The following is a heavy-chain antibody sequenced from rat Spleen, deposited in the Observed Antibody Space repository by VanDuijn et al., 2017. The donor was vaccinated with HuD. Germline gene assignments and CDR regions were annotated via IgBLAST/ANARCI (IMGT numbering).Heavy chain of an antibody. CDR3: AKDRPRDSYALGYFDY. Sequence: EVQLVESGGGLVQPGRSLKLSCAASGFTYSNYVMAWVRQAPTKGLEWVASISTGGGNTYYRDSVKGRFTISRDNAKNTLYLQMDSLRSEDTATYYCAKDRPRDSYALGYFDYWGQGVMVTVSS. D-gene: IGHD1-12*01. V-gene: IGHV5S13*01. CDR2: ISTGGGNT. CDR1: GFTYSNYV. J-gene: IGHJ2*01.